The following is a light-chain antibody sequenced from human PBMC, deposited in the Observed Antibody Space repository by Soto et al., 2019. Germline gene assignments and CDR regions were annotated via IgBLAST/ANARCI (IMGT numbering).Light chain of an antibody. CDR2: END. CDR1: SSNIGNNY. J-gene: IGLJ3*02. CDR3: GTWDSSLRAWV. Sequence: QSVLTQSPSVSAAPGQKVTISCSGGSSNIGNNYVSWYQQLPGTAPKLLIYENDKRPSGIPDRFSGSKSGTSATLGVTGLQTGDEADYYCGTWDSSLRAWVFGGGTKVTVL. V-gene: IGLV1-51*02.